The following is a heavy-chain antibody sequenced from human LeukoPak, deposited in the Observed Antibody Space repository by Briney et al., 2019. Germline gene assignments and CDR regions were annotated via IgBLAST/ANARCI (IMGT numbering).Heavy chain of an antibody. CDR3: ARYSSSSGGASYYLDY. CDR1: GFTLRNYW. V-gene: IGHV3-74*01. J-gene: IGHJ4*01. Sequence: GGSLRLSCTASGFTLRNYWMHWVRQVPGKRLVWVSRISGDGSVTNYADSAQGRFTISRDNAKNMVYLQINTLRGEDTGVYYCARYSSSSGGASYYLDYWGHGTLVTVSS. D-gene: IGHD6-6*01. CDR2: ISGDGSVT.